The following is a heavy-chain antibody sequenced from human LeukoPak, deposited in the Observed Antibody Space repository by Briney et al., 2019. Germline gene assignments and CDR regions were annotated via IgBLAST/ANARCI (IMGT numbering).Heavy chain of an antibody. J-gene: IGHJ4*02. CDR1: GFTFSSYS. V-gene: IGHV3-48*01. Sequence: PGGSLRLSCAASGFTFSSYSMNWVRQAPGKGLEWVSYISSSSSTIYYADSVKGRFTISRDSAKNTLYLQMNSLRAEDTAVYYCAKSGYNLFDYWGQGTLVTVSS. D-gene: IGHD5-24*01. CDR3: AKSGYNLFDY. CDR2: ISSSSSTI.